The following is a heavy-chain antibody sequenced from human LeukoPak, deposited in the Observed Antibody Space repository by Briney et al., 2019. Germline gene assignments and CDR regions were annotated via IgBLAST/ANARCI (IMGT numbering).Heavy chain of an antibody. CDR1: GFTFSSYA. CDR3: TGGSYAGAFDI. Sequence: GGSLRLSCAASGFTFSSYAMSWVRQAPGKGLEWVSITYSGGSTYYADSVKGRFTISRDNSKNMLYLQMNSLRAEDTAVYYCTGGSYAGAFDIWGQGTMVTVSS. CDR2: TYSGGST. J-gene: IGHJ3*02. V-gene: IGHV3-23*03. D-gene: IGHD1-26*01.